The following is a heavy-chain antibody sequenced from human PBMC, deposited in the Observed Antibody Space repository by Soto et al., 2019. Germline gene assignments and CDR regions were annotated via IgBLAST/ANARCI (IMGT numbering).Heavy chain of an antibody. D-gene: IGHD1-26*01. Sequence: SQTLSLTCTVSGGSVSSGSYYWSWIRQPPGKGLEWIGYIYYSGSTNYNPSLKSRVTISVDTSKNQFSLKLSSVTAADTAVYYCAYHEAKWELPYFQHWGQGTLVTVSS. CDR2: IYYSGST. CDR1: GGSVSSGSYY. J-gene: IGHJ1*01. V-gene: IGHV4-61*01. CDR3: AYHEAKWELPYFQH.